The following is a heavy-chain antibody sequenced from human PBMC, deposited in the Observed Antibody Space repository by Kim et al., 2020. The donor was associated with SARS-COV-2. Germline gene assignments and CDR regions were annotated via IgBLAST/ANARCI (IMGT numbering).Heavy chain of an antibody. CDR3: TRIPDAGHFDY. CDR2: INASTGYT. V-gene: IGHV1-3*01. J-gene: IGHJ4*02. Sequence: ASVKVSCKTSGYTFTTYPMDWVRQAPGQRLEWMGWINASTGYTKYSQRFQGRVTINRDTSASTVYMELSSLRFEDTAIYYCTRIPDAGHFDYWGQGTLVTVSS. D-gene: IGHD2-21*01. CDR1: GYTFTTYP.